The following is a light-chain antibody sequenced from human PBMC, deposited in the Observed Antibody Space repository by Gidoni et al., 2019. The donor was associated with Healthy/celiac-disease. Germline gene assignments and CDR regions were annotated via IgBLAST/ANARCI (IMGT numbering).Light chain of an antibody. CDR3: QQSYSTPYT. CDR1: QSISSY. CDR2: AAS. J-gene: IGKJ2*01. V-gene: IGKV1-39*01. Sequence: IQMNQSPSSLSASVGDRVTITCRASQSISSYLNWYQQKPGKAPKILIYAASSLQSGVPSRFSGSGSGTDFTLTISSLQPEDFATYYCQQSYSTPYTFXXXTKLEIK.